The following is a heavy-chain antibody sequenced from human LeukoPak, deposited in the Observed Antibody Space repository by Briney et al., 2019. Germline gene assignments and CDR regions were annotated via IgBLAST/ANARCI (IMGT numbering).Heavy chain of an antibody. J-gene: IGHJ3*02. Sequence: GESLKISCKGSGYNFTNYWIAWVRQMPGKGLEWMGIIYPGDSDTRYSPSFQGQVTISADKSISTAYLQWSSLKASDTAMYYCAGRYYYASGSYAAFDIWGQGTMVTVSS. CDR2: IYPGDSDT. CDR3: AGRYYYASGSYAAFDI. V-gene: IGHV5-51*01. D-gene: IGHD3-10*01. CDR1: GYNFTNYW.